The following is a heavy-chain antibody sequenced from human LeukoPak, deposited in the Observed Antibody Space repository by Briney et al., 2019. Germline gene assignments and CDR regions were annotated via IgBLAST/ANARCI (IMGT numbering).Heavy chain of an antibody. CDR1: GGSISSSSYY. Sequence: PSETLSLTCTVSGGSISSSSYYWGWIRQPPGKGLEWIGSIYYSGSTYYNPSLKSRATISVDTSKNQFSLKLSSVTAADTAVYYCARGGGYCSSTSCYKGGWFDPWGQGTLVTVSS. CDR2: IYYSGST. V-gene: IGHV4-39*07. J-gene: IGHJ5*02. CDR3: ARGGGYCSSTSCYKGGWFDP. D-gene: IGHD2-2*02.